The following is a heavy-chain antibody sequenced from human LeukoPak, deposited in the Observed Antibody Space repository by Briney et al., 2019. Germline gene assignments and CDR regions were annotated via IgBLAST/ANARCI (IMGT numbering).Heavy chain of an antibody. V-gene: IGHV3-48*02. CDR1: GCTISGYS. CDR3: ARSPAGIGDY. J-gene: IGHJ4*02. Sequence: GGSLRLSCAASGCTISGYSMNWVRQAPGKELEWVSFISTSSTIIYYADSVWGRFTTSRDNAKNSPYLQMNSLRDEDTAVYYCARSPAGIGDYWGQGTLVTVSS. CDR2: ISTSSTII. D-gene: IGHD1-26*01.